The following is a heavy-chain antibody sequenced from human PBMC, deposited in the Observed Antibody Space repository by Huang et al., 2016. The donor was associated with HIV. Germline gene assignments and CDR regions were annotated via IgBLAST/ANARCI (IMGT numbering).Heavy chain of an antibody. V-gene: IGHV3-74*01. CDR1: GFTFSSYW. J-gene: IGHJ4*02. Sequence: EVQLVESGGGLVQPGGSLRLSCAASGFTFSSYWMHWVHQAPGKGLGGVSRINSEGSSTSYADSVKGRVTISRDNAKNTLYLQMNSLRAEDTAVYYCARDSQQWLVEDYWGQGTLVTVSS. CDR2: INSEGSST. CDR3: ARDSQQWLVEDY. D-gene: IGHD6-19*01.